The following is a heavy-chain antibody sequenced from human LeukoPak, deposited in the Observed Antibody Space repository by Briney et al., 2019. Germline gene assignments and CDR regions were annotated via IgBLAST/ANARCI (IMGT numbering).Heavy chain of an antibody. J-gene: IGHJ3*02. V-gene: IGHV1-18*01. CDR1: GYTFTSYG. D-gene: IGHD2-15*01. CDR3: ARDNGVGIVVVVAAPGGDDAFDI. Sequence: GASVKVSCKASGYTFTSYGISWVRQAPGQGLEWMGWISAYNGNTNYAQKLQGRVTMTTDTSTSTAYMELRSLRSDDTAVYYCARDNGVGIVVVVAAPGGDDAFDIWGQGTMVTVSS. CDR2: ISAYNGNT.